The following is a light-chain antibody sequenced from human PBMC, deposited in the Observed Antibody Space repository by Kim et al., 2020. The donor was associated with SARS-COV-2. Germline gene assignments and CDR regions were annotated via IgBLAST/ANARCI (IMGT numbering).Light chain of an antibody. J-gene: IGLJ3*02. CDR2: QDS. Sequence: SPGQTASITCSGDKLGDKYAYWYQQKPGQSPVLVIYQDSKRPSGIPERFSGSNSGNTATLTISGTQAMDEADYYCQAWDSSTDWVFGGGTQLTVL. CDR3: QAWDSSTDWV. CDR1: KLGDKY. V-gene: IGLV3-1*01.